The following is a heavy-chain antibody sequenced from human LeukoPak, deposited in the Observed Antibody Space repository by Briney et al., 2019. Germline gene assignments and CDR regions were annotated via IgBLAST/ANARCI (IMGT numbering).Heavy chain of an antibody. CDR3: ARADYDYVWGSYRQYYFDY. D-gene: IGHD3-16*02. Sequence: GGSLRLSCTASGFTFSDYYMSWIRQAPGKGLEWVSSISSSSSYIYYADSVKGRFTISRDNAKNSLYLQMNSLRAEDTAVYYCARADYDYVWGSYRQYYFDYWGQGTLVTVSS. V-gene: IGHV3-11*06. CDR2: ISSSSSYI. J-gene: IGHJ4*02. CDR1: GFTFSDYY.